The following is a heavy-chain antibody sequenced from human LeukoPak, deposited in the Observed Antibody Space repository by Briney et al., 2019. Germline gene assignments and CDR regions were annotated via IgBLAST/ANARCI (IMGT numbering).Heavy chain of an antibody. CDR3: ARAPGSGYYYYYGMDV. Sequence: SETLSLTCTVPGGSVSSGSYYWSWIRQPPGKGLEWIGYIYYSGSTNYNPSLKSRVTISVDTSKNQFSLKLSSVTAADTAVYYCARAPGSGYYYYYGMDVWGQGTTVTVSS. J-gene: IGHJ6*02. CDR1: GGSVSSGSYY. CDR2: IYYSGST. V-gene: IGHV4-61*01.